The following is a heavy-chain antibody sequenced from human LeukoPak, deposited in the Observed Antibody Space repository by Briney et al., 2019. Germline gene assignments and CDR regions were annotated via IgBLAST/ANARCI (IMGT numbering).Heavy chain of an antibody. Sequence: GGSLRLSCAASGFTFSSYWMNWARQAPGKGLEWVAVISYDGSNKYYADSVKGRFTISRDNSKNTLYLQMNSLRAEDTAVYYCARDRDYYDSSGYFDYWGQGTLVTVSS. CDR2: ISYDGSNK. CDR3: ARDRDYYDSSGYFDY. CDR1: GFTFSSYW. J-gene: IGHJ4*02. D-gene: IGHD3-22*01. V-gene: IGHV3-30*03.